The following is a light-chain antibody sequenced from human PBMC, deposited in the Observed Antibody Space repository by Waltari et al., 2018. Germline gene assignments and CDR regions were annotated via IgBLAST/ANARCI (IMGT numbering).Light chain of an antibody. CDR1: QSVSSD. CDR3: QQYNNWPLWT. J-gene: IGKJ1*01. V-gene: IGKV3D-15*01. CDR2: GAS. Sequence: IVMMQSPATLSVSPGERATISCRASQSVSSDLACYQQNHGQAARLLIYGASTKSTGIPSRFICSGSATEFTLTISSLQAGDFAVYYCQQYNNWPLWTFDEGTKVEIK.